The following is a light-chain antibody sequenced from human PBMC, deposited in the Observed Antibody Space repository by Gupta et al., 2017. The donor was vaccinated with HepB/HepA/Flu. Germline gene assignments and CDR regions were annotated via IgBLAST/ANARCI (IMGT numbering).Light chain of an antibody. Sequence: SYVLTQPPSVSVAPGKTARITCGGNNIGSKDVHWYKQKPGQAPVLVIYDARDRPSGIPERFSGSKFDNMATLTISRVEAGDEADYYCQVWDRTSHHEVFGGGTKLTVL. CDR2: DAR. CDR3: QVWDRTSHHEV. V-gene: IGLV3-21*03. CDR1: NIGSKD. J-gene: IGLJ3*02.